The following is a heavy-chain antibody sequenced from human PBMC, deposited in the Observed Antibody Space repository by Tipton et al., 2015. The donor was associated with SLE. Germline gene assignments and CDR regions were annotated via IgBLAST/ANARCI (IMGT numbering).Heavy chain of an antibody. Sequence: TLSLTCTVSGGSISSYYWSWIRQPPGKGLEWIGYIYYSGGTNYNPSLKSRVTISVDTSKNQFSLKLSSVTAADTAVYYCARHSLWHYFDYWGQGTLVTVSS. J-gene: IGHJ4*02. CDR3: ARHSLWHYFDY. CDR1: GGSISSYY. CDR2: IYYSGGT. V-gene: IGHV4-59*08. D-gene: IGHD2-21*01.